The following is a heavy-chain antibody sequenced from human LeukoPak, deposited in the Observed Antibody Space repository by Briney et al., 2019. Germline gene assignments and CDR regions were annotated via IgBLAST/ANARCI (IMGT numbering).Heavy chain of an antibody. D-gene: IGHD3-22*01. J-gene: IGHJ4*02. V-gene: IGHV4-30-2*01. CDR2: ISHSGST. CDR3: ARDRPETYDSSGWLDY. Sequence: SETLSLTCAVSGGSISSGGYSWSWIRQPPGKGLEWVGYISHSGSTYYNPSLKSRVTMSVDTSKNQFSLKLSSVTAADTAVYYCARDRPETYDSSGWLDYWGQGTLVTVSS. CDR1: GGSISSGGYS.